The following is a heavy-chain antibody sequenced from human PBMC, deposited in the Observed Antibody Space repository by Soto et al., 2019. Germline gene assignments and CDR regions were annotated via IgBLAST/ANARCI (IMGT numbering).Heavy chain of an antibody. CDR1: GLTFSNYA. D-gene: IGHD6-13*01. Sequence: AQLLESGGGLVQPGGSLRLSCAASGLTFSNYAMSWVRQAPGKGLEWVSAVSGSGGNTYYADSVQGRFTISRDNSKNMLNLLMNSLRAEDTAVYYCAKLNLFDSAAAGRGPFDYWGQGTLVTVSS. J-gene: IGHJ4*02. CDR2: VSGSGGNT. V-gene: IGHV3-23*01. CDR3: AKLNLFDSAAAGRGPFDY.